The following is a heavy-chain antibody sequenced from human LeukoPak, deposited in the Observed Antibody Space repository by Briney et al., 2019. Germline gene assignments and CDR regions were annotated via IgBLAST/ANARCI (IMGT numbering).Heavy chain of an antibody. CDR2: ISYDGSNK. CDR1: GFTFSSYG. V-gene: IGHV3-30*18. J-gene: IGHJ4*02. CDR3: AKVDTAMVRKNYFDY. Sequence: SGGSLRLSCAASGFTFSSYGMHWVRQAPGKGLEWVAVISYDGSNKYYADSVKGRFTISRDNSKNTLYLQMNSLRAEDTAVYYCAKVDTAMVRKNYFDYWGQGTLVTVSS. D-gene: IGHD5-18*01.